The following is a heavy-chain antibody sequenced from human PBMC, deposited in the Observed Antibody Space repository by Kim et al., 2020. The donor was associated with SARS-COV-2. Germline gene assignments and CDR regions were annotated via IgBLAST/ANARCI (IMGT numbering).Heavy chain of an antibody. J-gene: IGHJ6*03. V-gene: IGHV7-4-1*02. D-gene: IGHD6-6*01. CDR2: INTNTGNP. CDR3: ARDSSSFELFYYYYYMDV. Sequence: ASVKVSCKASGYTFTSYAMNWGRQAPGQGLEWMGWINTNTGNPTYAQGYTGRFVFSLDTSVSTAYLQISSLKAEDTAVYYCARDSSSFELFYYYYYMDVWGKGTTVTVSS. CDR1: GYTFTSYA.